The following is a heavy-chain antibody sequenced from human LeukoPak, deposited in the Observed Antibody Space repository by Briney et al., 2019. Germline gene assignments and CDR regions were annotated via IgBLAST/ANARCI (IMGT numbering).Heavy chain of an antibody. CDR2: INPDSGGT. J-gene: IGHJ4*02. CDR1: GYTFTGYY. D-gene: IGHD3-9*01. CDR3: FFFKQKTAYDIDY. Sequence: ASVKVSCTASGYTFTGYYMHWVRQAPGQGLEWMGRINPDSGGTNYAQKFQGRVTMTRDTSISTAYMELSRLRSDDTAVYYFFFFKQKTAYDIDYWGQGTLVTVSS. V-gene: IGHV1-2*06.